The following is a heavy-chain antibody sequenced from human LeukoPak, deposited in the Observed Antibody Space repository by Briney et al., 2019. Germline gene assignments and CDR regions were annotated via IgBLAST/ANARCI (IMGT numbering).Heavy chain of an antibody. V-gene: IGHV4-34*01. CDR1: GGSFSGYY. Sequence: TSSETLSLTCAVYGGSFSGYYWSWIRQPPGKGLEWIGENNHSGSTNYNPSLKSRVTISVDTSKNQFSLKLSSVTAADTAVYYCARQAVAGYWYFDLWGRGTLVTVSS. J-gene: IGHJ2*01. CDR3: ARQAVAGYWYFDL. D-gene: IGHD6-19*01. CDR2: NNHSGST.